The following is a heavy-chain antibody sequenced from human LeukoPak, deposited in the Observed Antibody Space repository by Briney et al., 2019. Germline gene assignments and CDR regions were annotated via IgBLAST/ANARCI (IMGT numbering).Heavy chain of an antibody. J-gene: IGHJ4*02. Sequence: GGSLRLSCAASGFTFSSYAMSWVRQAPGKGLEWVSAISGSGGSTYCADSVKGRFTISRDNSKNTLYLQMNSLRAEDTAVYYCAKDRSYYYDSSGYFDYWGQGTLVTVPS. CDR3: AKDRSYYYDSSGYFDY. D-gene: IGHD3-22*01. CDR1: GFTFSSYA. V-gene: IGHV3-23*01. CDR2: ISGSGGST.